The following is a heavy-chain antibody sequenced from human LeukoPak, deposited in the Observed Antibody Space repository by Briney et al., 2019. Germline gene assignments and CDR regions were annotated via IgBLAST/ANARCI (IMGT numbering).Heavy chain of an antibody. Sequence: PSETLSLTCAVYGGSFSGYYWSWIRQPPGKGLEWIGEINHSGSTNYNPSLKSRVTISVDTSKNQFSLKLSSVTAADTAVYYCARDLPVYGFDYWGQGTLVTVSS. D-gene: IGHD1-14*01. CDR1: GGSFSGYY. J-gene: IGHJ4*02. CDR2: INHSGST. CDR3: ARDLPVYGFDY. V-gene: IGHV4-34*01.